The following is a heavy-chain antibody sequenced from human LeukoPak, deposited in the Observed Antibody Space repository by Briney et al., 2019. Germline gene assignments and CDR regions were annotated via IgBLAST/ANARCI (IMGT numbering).Heavy chain of an antibody. CDR1: GFTFSSYA. V-gene: IGHV3-30*04. CDR3: AREGGTYGMDV. J-gene: IGHJ6*02. Sequence: GGSLRLSCAASGFTFSSYAMHWVRQALGKGLEGVAVISYDGSNKYYADSVKGRFTISRDNSKNRLYLQMNSLRAEDTAVYYCAREGGTYGMDVWGQGTTVTVSS. CDR2: ISYDGSNK. D-gene: IGHD3-16*01.